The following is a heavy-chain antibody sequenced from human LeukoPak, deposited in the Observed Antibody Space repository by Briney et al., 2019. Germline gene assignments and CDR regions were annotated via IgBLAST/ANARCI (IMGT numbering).Heavy chain of an antibody. V-gene: IGHV1-3*01. CDR2: INAGNGNT. D-gene: IGHD4-17*01. CDR1: GYTFTSYA. J-gene: IGHJ4*02. Sequence: ASVKVSCKASGYTFTSYAMHWVRQAPGQRLEWMGWINAGNGNTKYSQKFQGRVTITRDTSTSTAYMELRSLRSDDTAVYYCARLYGDYVGYYFDYWGQGTLVTVSS. CDR3: ARLYGDYVGYYFDY.